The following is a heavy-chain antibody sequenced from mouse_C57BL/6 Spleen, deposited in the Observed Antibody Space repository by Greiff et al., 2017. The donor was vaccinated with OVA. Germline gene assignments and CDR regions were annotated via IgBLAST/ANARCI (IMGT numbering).Heavy chain of an antibody. D-gene: IGHD1-1*01. CDR3: AKGDYGTSPAY. CDR1: GFTFSDYG. CDR2: ISSGSSTI. Sequence: EVMLVESGGGLVKPGGSLKLSCAASGFTFSDYGMHWVRQAPEKGLEWVAYISSGSSTIYYADTVKGRFTIARDNAKNTLYLQMTSLRSEDTAMYYCAKGDYGTSPAYWGQGTLVTVSA. V-gene: IGHV5-17*01. J-gene: IGHJ3*01.